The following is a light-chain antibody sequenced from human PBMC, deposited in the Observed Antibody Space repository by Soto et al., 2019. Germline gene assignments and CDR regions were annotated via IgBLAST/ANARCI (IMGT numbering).Light chain of an antibody. CDR1: QSVFVTPSNKNN. Sequence: DIVLTQSPDSLAVSLGERATINCKSSQSVFVTPSNKNNLAWYQQKPGQPPKLLIYWASLRESGVPDRFSGSGSGTDFTPTITTLRAEDVAVYYCHQYFTAPLSFGGGPKVEIK. V-gene: IGKV4-1*01. J-gene: IGKJ4*01. CDR3: HQYFTAPLS. CDR2: WAS.